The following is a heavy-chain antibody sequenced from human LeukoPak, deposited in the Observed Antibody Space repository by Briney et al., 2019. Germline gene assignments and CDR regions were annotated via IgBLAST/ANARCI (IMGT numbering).Heavy chain of an antibody. Sequence: PGGALRLSCAASGFTFSSYWMHWVRQAPGKGPEWVGFIRSKAYGGTTEYAASVKGRFTISRDDSKSIAYLQMNSLKTEDTAVYYCTRPYSSSWYHPDYFDYWGQGTLVTVSS. CDR2: IRSKAYGGTT. CDR1: GFTFSSYW. V-gene: IGHV3-49*04. CDR3: TRPYSSSWYHPDYFDY. D-gene: IGHD6-13*01. J-gene: IGHJ4*02.